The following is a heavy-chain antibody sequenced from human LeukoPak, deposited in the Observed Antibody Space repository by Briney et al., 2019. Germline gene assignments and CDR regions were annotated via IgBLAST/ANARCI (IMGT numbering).Heavy chain of an antibody. J-gene: IGHJ4*02. CDR3: AKVDGVRAAPGRGRVDS. D-gene: IGHD6-13*01. Sequence: GGSLRLSCVASGFTFSSYSMNWARQAPGKGLEWVSGISGSGGSTNYADSVKGRLTISRDNSKKTLNLQMNSLRAEDTAVYYCAKVDGVRAAPGRGRVDSWGQGTLVTVSS. CDR2: ISGSGGST. CDR1: GFTFSSYS. V-gene: IGHV3-23*01.